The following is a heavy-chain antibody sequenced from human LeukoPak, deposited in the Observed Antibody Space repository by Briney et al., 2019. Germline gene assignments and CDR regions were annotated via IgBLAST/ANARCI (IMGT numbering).Heavy chain of an antibody. V-gene: IGHV3-30*18. CDR3: AKGSPRFYDILDY. J-gene: IGHJ4*02. Sequence: GGSLRLSCAASGFTFSNFGMHWARQAPGKGLEWVAVVSYDGSNKYYADSVKGRFSISRDNPKNTVYLQMNSLRAEDTAVYYCAKGSPRFYDILDYWGQGTLITVSS. CDR2: VSYDGSNK. D-gene: IGHD3-9*01. CDR1: GFTFSNFG.